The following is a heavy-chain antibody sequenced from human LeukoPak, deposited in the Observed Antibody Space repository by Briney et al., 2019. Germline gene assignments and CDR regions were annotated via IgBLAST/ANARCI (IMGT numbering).Heavy chain of an antibody. CDR3: ARECFGEPTFDS. Sequence: GGSLRLSCAASGFSFSGYWMTWVRQAPGKGLEWVANINQDGSEKYYVDSVKGRFTISRDNAKNSLYLQMNSLTAEDTAVYYCARECFGEPTFDSWGQGTLVTVSS. D-gene: IGHD3-10*01. J-gene: IGHJ4*02. V-gene: IGHV3-7*01. CDR1: GFSFSGYW. CDR2: INQDGSEK.